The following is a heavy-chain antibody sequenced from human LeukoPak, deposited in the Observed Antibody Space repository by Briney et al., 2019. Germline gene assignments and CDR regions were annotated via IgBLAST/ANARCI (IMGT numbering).Heavy chain of an antibody. V-gene: IGHV3-23*01. Sequence: GGSLRLSCAASGFTFSSYAMSWVRQAPGKGLEWVSAISGSGGSTYYADSVKGRFTISRDNSKNTLYLQMNSLRAEDTAVYYCAREKGSLRYFDWLLLEEFDYWGQGTLVTVSS. CDR3: AREKGSLRYFDWLLLEEFDY. CDR2: ISGSGGST. D-gene: IGHD3-9*01. CDR1: GFTFSSYA. J-gene: IGHJ4*02.